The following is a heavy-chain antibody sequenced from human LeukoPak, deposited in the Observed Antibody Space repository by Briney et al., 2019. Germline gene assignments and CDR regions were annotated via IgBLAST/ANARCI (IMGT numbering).Heavy chain of an antibody. CDR1: GFTFCDYA. Sequence: GGSLRLSCTASGFTFCDYAMSWFRQAPGKGLEWVGFIRSKAYGGTTEYAASVKGRFTISRDDSKSIAYLQMNSLKTEDTAVYYCTTPLGYCSGGSCYSAFDIWGQGTMVTVSS. D-gene: IGHD2-15*01. CDR2: IRSKAYGGTT. V-gene: IGHV3-49*03. CDR3: TTPLGYCSGGSCYSAFDI. J-gene: IGHJ3*02.